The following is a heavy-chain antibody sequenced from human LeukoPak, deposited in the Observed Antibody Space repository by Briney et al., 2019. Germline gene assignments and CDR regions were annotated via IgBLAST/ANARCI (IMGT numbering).Heavy chain of an antibody. J-gene: IGHJ5*02. V-gene: IGHV1-24*01. D-gene: IGHD2-15*01. CDR3: AKDGTPVVAATRDNWFDP. CDR2: FDPEDGET. Sequence: GSVKVSCKVSGYTLTELSMHWVRQAPGKGLEWMGGFDPEDGETIYAQKFQGRVTMTEDTSTDTAYMELSSLRSEDTAVYYCAKDGTPVVAATRDNWFDPWGQGTLVTVSS. CDR1: GYTLTELS.